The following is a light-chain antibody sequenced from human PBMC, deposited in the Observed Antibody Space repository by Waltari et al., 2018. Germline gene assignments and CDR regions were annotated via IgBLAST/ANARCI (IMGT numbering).Light chain of an antibody. Sequence: AIQMTQSPSSLSASVGDRVTITCRASQGIGNDLGWYQQKPGKAPKNLIYAASSLQSGVPSRFSGSGSGTDFTLTISSLQPEDFATYYCLQDYNYPHTFGQGTKLEIK. CDR2: AAS. J-gene: IGKJ2*01. V-gene: IGKV1-6*01. CDR3: LQDYNYPHT. CDR1: QGIGND.